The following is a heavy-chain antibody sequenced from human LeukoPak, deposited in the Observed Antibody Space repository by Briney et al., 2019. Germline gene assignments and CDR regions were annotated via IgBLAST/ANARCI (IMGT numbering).Heavy chain of an antibody. J-gene: IGHJ5*02. CDR3: ARDGNGSGNWRWFDP. CDR1: GGSISSYY. D-gene: IGHD3-10*01. V-gene: IGHV4-59*01. Sequence: SETLSLTCTVSGGSISSYYWSWIRQPPGKGLEWIGYIYYSGSTNYKPSLKSRVTISVDTSKNQFSLKLSSVTAADTAVYYCARDGNGSGNWRWFDPWGQGTLVTVSS. CDR2: IYYSGST.